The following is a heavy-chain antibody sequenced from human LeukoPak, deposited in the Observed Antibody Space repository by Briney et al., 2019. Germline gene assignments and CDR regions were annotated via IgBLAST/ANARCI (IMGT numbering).Heavy chain of an antibody. V-gene: IGHV1-46*01. J-gene: IGHJ6*02. Sequence: ASMKVSCKASGYTFISYYMYWVRQAPGQGLEWMGIINPRGGTTSNAQKFQGRVTMTRDTSTSTVYMELSSLRSEDTAVYYCARWVGGPAGINYYGMDVWGQGTTVTVSS. CDR2: INPRGGTT. CDR1: GYTFISYY. D-gene: IGHD2-2*01. CDR3: ARWVGGPAGINYYGMDV.